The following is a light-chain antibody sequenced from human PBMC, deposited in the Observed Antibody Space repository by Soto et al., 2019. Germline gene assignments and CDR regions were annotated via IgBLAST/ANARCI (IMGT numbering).Light chain of an antibody. V-gene: IGKV3-11*01. CDR1: QSVSSY. Sequence: EIVLTQYPATLSLSPGERATLSCRASQSVSSYLAWYQQKPGQAPRLLIYDASNRATGIPARFSGSGSRTDFTLTISSLEPEDFAVYYCQQRSNWPPITFGQGTRLEIK. CDR2: DAS. CDR3: QQRSNWPPIT. J-gene: IGKJ5*01.